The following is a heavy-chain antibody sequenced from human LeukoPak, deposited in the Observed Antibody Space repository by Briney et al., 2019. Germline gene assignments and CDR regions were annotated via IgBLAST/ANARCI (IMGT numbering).Heavy chain of an antibody. Sequence: SQTLSLTCTVSGGSISSGGYSWSWIRQHPGKGLEWIGYIYYSGSTYYNPSLKSRVTISVDTSKNQFSLKLSSVTAADTAVYYCARDMVVATTEGGMTTVYYYGMDVWGQGTTVTVSS. CDR3: ARDMVVATTEGGMTTVYYYGMDV. D-gene: IGHD5-12*01. CDR1: GGSISSGGYS. J-gene: IGHJ6*02. V-gene: IGHV4-31*03. CDR2: IYYSGST.